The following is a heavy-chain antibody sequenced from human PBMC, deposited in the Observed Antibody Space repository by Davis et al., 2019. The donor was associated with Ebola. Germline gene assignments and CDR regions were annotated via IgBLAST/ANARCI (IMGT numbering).Heavy chain of an antibody. D-gene: IGHD3-10*01. Sequence: PSETLSLTCAVSGGSISSGGYSWSWIRQPPGKGLEWIGYIYHSGSTYYNPSLKSRVTISVDRSKNQFSLKLSSVTAADTAVYYCARVVLAGKGNWFDPWGQGTLVTVSS. CDR1: GGSISSGGYS. CDR2: IYHSGST. J-gene: IGHJ5*02. CDR3: ARVVLAGKGNWFDP. V-gene: IGHV4-30-2*01.